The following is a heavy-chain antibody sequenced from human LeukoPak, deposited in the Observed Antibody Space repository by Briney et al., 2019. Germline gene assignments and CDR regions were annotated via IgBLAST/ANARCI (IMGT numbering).Heavy chain of an antibody. V-gene: IGHV1-24*01. CDR2: FDPEDGET. CDR1: GYTXTELS. CDR3: ATALPTVVTSTFDY. J-gene: IGHJ4*02. Sequence: GASVKVSCKVSGYTXTELSMHWVRQAPGKGLEWMGGFDPEDGETIYAQKFQGRVTMTEDTSTDTAYMELSSLRSEDTAVYYCATALPTVVTSTFDYWGQGTLVTVSS. D-gene: IGHD4-23*01.